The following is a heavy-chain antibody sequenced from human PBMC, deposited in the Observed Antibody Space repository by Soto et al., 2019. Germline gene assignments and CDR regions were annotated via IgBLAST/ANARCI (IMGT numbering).Heavy chain of an antibody. J-gene: IGHJ3*02. D-gene: IGHD2-15*01. Sequence: GGSLRLSCAASGFTFSSYSMNWVRQAPGKGLEWVSYISSSSSTIYYADSVKGRFTISRDNAKNSLYLQMNSLRAEETAVYYCARMDGEQRGSGGSLRVSFDIWGQGTMVTVSS. CDR1: GFTFSSYS. V-gene: IGHV3-48*01. CDR3: ARMDGEQRGSGGSLRVSFDI. CDR2: ISSSSSTI.